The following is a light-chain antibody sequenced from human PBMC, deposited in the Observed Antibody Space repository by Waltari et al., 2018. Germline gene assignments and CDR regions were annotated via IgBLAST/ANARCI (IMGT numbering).Light chain of an antibody. CDR1: QDISKN. V-gene: IGKV1-33*01. CDR3: LQYHTFPLT. Sequence: DIHMTQSPSSLFASVGDRVTIPCQASQDISKNLHWFQQKPGKAPNLLIYGASSLHTGVPSRFSGSKSGTHFTFTISSLQPEDIATYYCLQYHTFPLTFGGGTKVEIK. CDR2: GAS. J-gene: IGKJ4*01.